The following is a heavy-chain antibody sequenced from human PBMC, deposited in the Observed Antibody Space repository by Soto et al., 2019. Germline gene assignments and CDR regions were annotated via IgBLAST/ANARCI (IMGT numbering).Heavy chain of an antibody. CDR3: EGARPPSYDYGSGSYYTPWFVP. D-gene: IGHD3-10*01. Sequence: QVQLVQSGAEVKKPGASVKVSCKASGYTFTSYAMHWVRQAPGQRLEWMGWINAGNGNTKYSQKFQGRVTITRDTSASTAYIGLSSLRSEDTGVYYCEGARPPSYDYGSGSYYTPWFVPWGQGTLVAVSA. J-gene: IGHJ5*02. V-gene: IGHV1-3*01. CDR2: INAGNGNT. CDR1: GYTFTSYA.